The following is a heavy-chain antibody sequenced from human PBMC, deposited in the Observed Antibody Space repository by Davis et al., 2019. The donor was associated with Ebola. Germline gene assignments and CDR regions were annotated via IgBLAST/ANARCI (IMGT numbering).Heavy chain of an antibody. CDR3: ARASYYDFWSGPLDY. CDR1: GFTFSSYA. J-gene: IGHJ4*02. Sequence: PGGSLRLSCAASGFTFSSYAMSWVRQAPGKGLEWVSAISGSGGSTYYADSVKGRFTISRDNSKNTLYLQMNSLRAEDTAVYYCARASYYDFWSGPLDYWGQGTLVTVSS. D-gene: IGHD3-3*01. V-gene: IGHV3-23*01. CDR2: ISGSGGST.